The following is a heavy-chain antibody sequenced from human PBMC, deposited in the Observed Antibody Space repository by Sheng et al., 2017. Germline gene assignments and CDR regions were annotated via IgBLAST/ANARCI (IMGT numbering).Heavy chain of an antibody. V-gene: IGHV3-21*01. Sequence: EVQLVESGGGLVKPGGSLRLSCAASGFTFSSYSMNWVRQAPGKGLEWVSSISSSSSYIYYADSVKGRFTISRDNAKNSLYLQMNSLRAEDTAVYYCARDQKRYSSSRPVLYYYYYGMDVWGQGTTVTVSS. CDR1: GFTFSSYS. J-gene: IGHJ6*02. CDR2: ISSSSSYI. D-gene: IGHD6-6*01. CDR3: ARDQKRYSSSRPVLYYYYYGMDV.